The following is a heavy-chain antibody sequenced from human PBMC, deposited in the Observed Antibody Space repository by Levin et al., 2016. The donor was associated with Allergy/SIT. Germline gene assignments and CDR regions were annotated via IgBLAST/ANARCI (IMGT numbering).Heavy chain of an antibody. CDR3: ARFYDSSGYRPYYYYYGMDV. D-gene: IGHD3-22*01. V-gene: IGHV4-4*02. CDR2: IYHSGST. J-gene: IGHJ6*02. Sequence: EIYHSGSTNYNPSLKSRVTISVDTSKNQFSLKLSSVTAADTAVYYCARFYDSSGYRPYYYYYGMDVWGQGTTVTVSS.